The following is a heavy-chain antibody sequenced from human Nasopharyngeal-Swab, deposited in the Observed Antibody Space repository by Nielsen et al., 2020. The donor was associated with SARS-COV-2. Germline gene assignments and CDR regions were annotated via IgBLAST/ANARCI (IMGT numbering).Heavy chain of an antibody. V-gene: IGHV1-46*01. J-gene: IGHJ4*02. CDR1: GYSFINYY. Sequence: APVKVSCKASGYSFINYYMHWVRQAPGQGLEWMGIIYPGSDYTHYAQKFQGRLTLTRDTSTSTIYMELSSLRSEDTAIYYCTRADLQDFDYWGQGTRVTVSS. CDR2: IYPGSDYT. CDR3: TRADLQDFDY.